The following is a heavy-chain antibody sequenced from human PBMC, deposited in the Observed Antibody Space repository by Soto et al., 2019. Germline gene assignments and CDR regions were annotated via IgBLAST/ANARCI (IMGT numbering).Heavy chain of an antibody. CDR2: IYYSGRT. CDR3: ARRYSSAFDI. CDR1: VGSISSYY. V-gene: IGHV4-59*08. J-gene: IGHJ3*02. D-gene: IGHD6-13*01. Sequence: QVQLQESGPGLVKPSETLSLTCTVSVGSISSYYWSWIRRPQGKELEWIGYIYYSGRTNYNPSLKSRVTTSVDTSKNQFSLKLSSVTAADTAVYYCARRYSSAFDIWGQGTMVTVSS.